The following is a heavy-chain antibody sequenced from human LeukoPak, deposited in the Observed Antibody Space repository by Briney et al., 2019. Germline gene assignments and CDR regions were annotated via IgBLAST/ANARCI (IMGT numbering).Heavy chain of an antibody. Sequence: PGRSLRLSCAASGFTFSSYAMHWVRQAPGKGLEWVAVISYDGSNKYYADSVKGRFTISRDNAKNSLYLQMNSLRAEDTAVYYCARGSWNGLVAAFDIWGQGTMVTVSS. V-gene: IGHV3-30*04. D-gene: IGHD1-1*01. CDR1: GFTFSSYA. CDR3: ARGSWNGLVAAFDI. J-gene: IGHJ3*02. CDR2: ISYDGSNK.